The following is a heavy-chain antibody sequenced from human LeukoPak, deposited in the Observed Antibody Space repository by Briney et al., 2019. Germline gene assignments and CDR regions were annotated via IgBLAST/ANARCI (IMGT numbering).Heavy chain of an antibody. CDR2: IYHSGST. CDR3: ARVSPYCSGGSCYPQNFDY. J-gene: IGHJ4*02. V-gene: IGHV4-4*02. CDR1: GGSISSSNW. D-gene: IGHD2-15*01. Sequence: SETLSLTCAVSGGSISSSNWWSWVRQPPGKGLEWIGEIYHSGSTNYNPFLKSRVTISVDKSKNQFSLKLSSVTATDTAVYYCARVSPYCSGGSCYPQNFDYWGQGTLVTVSS.